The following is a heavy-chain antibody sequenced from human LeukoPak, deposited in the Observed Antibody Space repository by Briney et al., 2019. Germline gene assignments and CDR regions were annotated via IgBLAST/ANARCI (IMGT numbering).Heavy chain of an antibody. Sequence: SETLSLTCTVSGGSISSYYWSWIRQPPGKGLEWIGEINHSGSTNYNPSLKSRVTISVDTSKNQFSLKLSSVTAADTAVYYCARGLTTVTTNFDYWGQGTLVTVSS. D-gene: IGHD4-11*01. CDR2: INHSGST. V-gene: IGHV4-34*01. CDR3: ARGLTTVTTNFDY. CDR1: GGSISSYY. J-gene: IGHJ4*02.